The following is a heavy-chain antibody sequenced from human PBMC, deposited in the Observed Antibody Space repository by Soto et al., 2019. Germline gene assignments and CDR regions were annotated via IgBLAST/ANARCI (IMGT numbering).Heavy chain of an antibody. D-gene: IGHD1-20*01. J-gene: IGHJ6*02. CDR2: IIPIFRTP. CDR3: ARYKDRPQIGGNYYYALDV. Sequence: QVQLVQSGAEVKKPGSSVTVSCKASGGTFGNSAISWVRQAPGQGLEWMGGIIPIFRTPDYAQKYQGRVTISADESTSTAYMELPTLRSEDTAVYYCARYKDRPQIGGNYYYALDVLGQGTTVTVSS. CDR1: GGTFGNSA. V-gene: IGHV1-69*12.